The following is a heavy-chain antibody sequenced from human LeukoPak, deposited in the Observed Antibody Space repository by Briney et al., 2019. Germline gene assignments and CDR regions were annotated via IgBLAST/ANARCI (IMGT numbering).Heavy chain of an antibody. Sequence: GGSLRLSCAASGFTVSSNYMSWVRQAPGKGLEWVSVIYSGGSAYYADSVKGRFTISRDNSKNTLYLQMNSLRAEDTAVYYCAREISRTGAFDIWGQGTMVTVSS. D-gene: IGHD3-3*02. CDR1: GFTVSSNY. CDR3: AREISRTGAFDI. CDR2: IYSGGSA. J-gene: IGHJ3*02. V-gene: IGHV3-53*05.